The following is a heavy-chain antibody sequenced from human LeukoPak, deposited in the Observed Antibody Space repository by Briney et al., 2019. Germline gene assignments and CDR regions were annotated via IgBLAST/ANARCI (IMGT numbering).Heavy chain of an antibody. CDR1: GGSISSSSYY. CDR2: IYYSGST. Sequence: SETLSLTCTVSGGSISSSSYYWGWIRQPPGKGLEWIGSIYYSGSTYYNPSLKSRVTISVDTSKNQFSLKLSSVTAADTAVYYCARDRWGLSPDYWGQGTLVTVSS. CDR3: ARDRWGLSPDY. J-gene: IGHJ4*02. D-gene: IGHD3-16*01. V-gene: IGHV4-39*07.